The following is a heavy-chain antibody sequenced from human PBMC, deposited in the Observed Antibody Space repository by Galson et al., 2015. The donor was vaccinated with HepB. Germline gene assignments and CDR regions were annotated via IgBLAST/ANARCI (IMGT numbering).Heavy chain of an antibody. CDR1: GFSVNDNN. V-gene: IGHV3-53*01. CDR2: VHGNGDI. Sequence: SLRLSCAASGFSVNDNNMCWVRQAPGKGLEWVSVVHGNGDIYYADSVKSRFSTSRDIRMNTLSLHMKSLRAEDTAMYYCAKDRPARCTGDCLYFDSWGQGTLLTVSS. D-gene: IGHD2-21*02. CDR3: AKDRPARCTGDCLYFDS. J-gene: IGHJ4*01.